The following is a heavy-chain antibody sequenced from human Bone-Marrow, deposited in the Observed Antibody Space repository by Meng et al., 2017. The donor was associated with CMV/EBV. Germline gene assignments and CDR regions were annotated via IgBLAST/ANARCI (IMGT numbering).Heavy chain of an antibody. CDR3: ARAFGHSSSFGKHYYYYYGMDV. CDR1: GGSISSSSYY. Sequence: SETLSLTCTVSGGSISSSSYYWGWIRQPPGKGLEWIGSIYYSGSTYYNPSLKSRVTISVDTSKNHFSLNLSSVTAADTAVYYCARAFGHSSSFGKHYYYYYGMDVWGQGTTVTVSS. CDR2: IYYSGST. V-gene: IGHV4-39*07. J-gene: IGHJ6*02. D-gene: IGHD6-6*01.